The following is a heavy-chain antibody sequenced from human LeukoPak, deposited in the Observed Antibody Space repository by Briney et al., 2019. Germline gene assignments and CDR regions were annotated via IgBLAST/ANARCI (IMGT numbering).Heavy chain of an antibody. CDR1: GFTVSSNY. Sequence: EGSLRLSCAASGFTVSSNYMNWVRQAPGKGLEWVSSISSSSSYIDYADSVKGRFTISRDNAKNSLYLQMNSLRAEDTAVYYCARDLGEWEFDWGQGTLVTVSS. J-gene: IGHJ4*02. CDR3: ARDLGEWEFD. CDR2: ISSSSSYI. D-gene: IGHD3-16*01. V-gene: IGHV3-21*01.